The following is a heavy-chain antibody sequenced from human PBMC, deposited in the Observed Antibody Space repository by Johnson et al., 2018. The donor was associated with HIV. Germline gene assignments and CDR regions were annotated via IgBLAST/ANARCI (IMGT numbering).Heavy chain of an antibody. J-gene: IGHJ3*02. CDR3: ANTLRLVGATFRNDAFDI. CDR1: GFAVSSNY. V-gene: IGHV3-66*02. CDR2: IYSGGTT. Sequence: VQLVESGGGLVQPGGSLRLSCAASGFAVSSNYMSWVRQAPGKGLEWVSVIYSGGTTYNADSVKGRFTISRDNSKNTLYLQMNSLRAEDTAVYYCANTLRLVGATFRNDAFDIWGQGTMVTVSS. D-gene: IGHD1-26*01.